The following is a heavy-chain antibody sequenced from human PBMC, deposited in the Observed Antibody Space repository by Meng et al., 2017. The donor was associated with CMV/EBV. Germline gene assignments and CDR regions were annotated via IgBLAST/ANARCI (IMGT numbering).Heavy chain of an antibody. V-gene: IGHV6-1*01. CDR3: ARGRDRPYYYYGMDV. CDR2: TYYRSKWYN. J-gene: IGHJ6*02. Sequence: LRLSCAISGDSVSSNSAAWNWIRQSPSRGPEWLGRTYYRSKWYNDYAVSVKSRITINPDTSKNQFSLQLNSVTPEDTAVYYCARGRDRPYYYYGMDVWGQGTTVTVSS. CDR1: GDSVSSNSAA. D-gene: IGHD5-24*01.